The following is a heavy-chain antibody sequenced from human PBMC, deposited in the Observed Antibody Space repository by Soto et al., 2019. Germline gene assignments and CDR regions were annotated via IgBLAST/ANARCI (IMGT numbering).Heavy chain of an antibody. CDR2: IWYDGSNK. CDR3: AREMYSGTYHYYEY. Sequence: QVQLVESGGGVVQPGRSLRLSCAASGFIFSSYGMHWVRQAPGKGLEWVEVIWYDGSNKFYPDSAKGRLTNSRDNSKNTLDLQKNNVAAGNTAVYYCAREMYSGTYHYYEYWGQGTLVTVSS. V-gene: IGHV3-33*01. J-gene: IGHJ4*02. D-gene: IGHD1-26*01. CDR1: GFIFSSYG.